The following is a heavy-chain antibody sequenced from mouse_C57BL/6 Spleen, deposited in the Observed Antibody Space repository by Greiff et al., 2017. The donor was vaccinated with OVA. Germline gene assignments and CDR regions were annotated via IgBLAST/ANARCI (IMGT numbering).Heavy chain of an antibody. D-gene: IGHD2-5*01. V-gene: IGHV8-8*01. CDR2: IWWDDDK. J-gene: IGHJ3*01. CDR1: GFSLSTFGMG. Sequence: QVTLKVCGPGILQPSQTLSLTCSFSGFSLSTFGMGVGWIRQPSGKGLEWLAHIWWDDDKYFNPALKSRLTNSKDTSQNQVFLKIANVDTADTATYYCARIADYSSAFAYWGQGTLVTVSA. CDR3: ARIADYSSAFAY.